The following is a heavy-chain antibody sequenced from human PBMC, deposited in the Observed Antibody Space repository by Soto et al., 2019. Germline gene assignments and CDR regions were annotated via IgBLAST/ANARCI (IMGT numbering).Heavy chain of an antibody. CDR2: IMPSFVTA. Sequence: GASVNVSFKASLGSFSSYAISWVRQAPGQGLEWMGGIMPSFVTANYAQKFQGRVTITADESTSKAYMELSSLRSEDTAVYYCALGGVRNYFDYWGQGTLVTASS. V-gene: IGHV1-69*13. J-gene: IGHJ4*02. D-gene: IGHD1-1*01. CDR1: LGSFSSYA. CDR3: ALGGVRNYFDY.